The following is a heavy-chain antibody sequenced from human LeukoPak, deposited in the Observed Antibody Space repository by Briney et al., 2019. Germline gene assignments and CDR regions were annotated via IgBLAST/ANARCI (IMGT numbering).Heavy chain of an antibody. J-gene: IGHJ4*02. Sequence: ASVKVSCKASGGTFSSYAISWVRQAPGQGLEWMGGIIPTFGTANYAQKFQGRVTITTDESTSTAYMELSSLRSEDTAVYYCARGPTLRLLWFGELEKWGQGTLVTVSS. CDR3: ARGPTLRLLWFGELEK. D-gene: IGHD3-10*01. CDR2: IIPTFGTA. CDR1: GGTFSSYA. V-gene: IGHV1-69*05.